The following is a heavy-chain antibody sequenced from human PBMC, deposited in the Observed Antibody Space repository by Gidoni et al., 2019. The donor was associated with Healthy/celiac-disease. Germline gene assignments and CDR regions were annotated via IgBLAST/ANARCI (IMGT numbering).Heavy chain of an antibody. CDR3: AGGGWELPLTYYYYGMDV. CDR1: GFTFSSYS. J-gene: IGHJ6*02. V-gene: IGHV3-48*02. CDR2: IISSSSTI. Sequence: EVQLVESGGGLVQPGGSLRLSCAASGFTFSSYSMNWVRQAPGEGLEGVSNIISSSSTIYYADSVKGRFTIPRDNAKNSFYLKMNSLGDEDTAVYYGAGGGWELPLTYYYYGMDVWGQGTTVTVSS. D-gene: IGHD1-26*01.